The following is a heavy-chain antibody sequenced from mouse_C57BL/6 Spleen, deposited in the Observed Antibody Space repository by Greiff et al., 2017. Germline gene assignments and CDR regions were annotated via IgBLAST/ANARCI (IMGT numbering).Heavy chain of an antibody. D-gene: IGHD1-1*01. V-gene: IGHV1-5*01. CDR2: IYPGNSDT. CDR3: SYYYGSSSWDY. Sequence: EVQLQQSGPVLARPGASVKMSCKTSGYTFTSYWMHWVKQRPGQGLEWIGAIYPGNSDTSYNQKFKGKAKLTAVTSASTAYMELSSLTNEDSAVYYCSYYYGSSSWDYWGQGTTLTVSS. CDR1: GYTFTSYW. J-gene: IGHJ2*01.